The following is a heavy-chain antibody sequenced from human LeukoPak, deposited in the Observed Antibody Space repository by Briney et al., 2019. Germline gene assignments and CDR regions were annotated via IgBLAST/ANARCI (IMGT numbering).Heavy chain of an antibody. CDR1: GFTFSSYA. CDR2: ISGSGGST. J-gene: IGHJ2*01. CDR3: AKAGILQARSSALQYFDL. V-gene: IGHV3-23*01. D-gene: IGHD6-6*01. Sequence: GGSLRLSSAASGFTFSSYAMSWVRQAPGKGLEWVSAISGSGGSTYYADSVKGRFTISRDNSKNTLYLQMNSLRADDTAVYHCAKAGILQARSSALQYFDLWGRGTLVTASS.